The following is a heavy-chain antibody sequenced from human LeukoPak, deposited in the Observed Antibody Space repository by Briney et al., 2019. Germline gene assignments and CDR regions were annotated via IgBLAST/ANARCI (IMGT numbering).Heavy chain of an antibody. CDR3: ARLGGQWSGSEFDY. Sequence: PSETLSLTCTVSGGSISSSSYYWGWIRQPPGKGLEWIGSIYYSGSTYYNPSLKSRVTISVDTSKNQFSLKLSSVTAADTAVYYCARLGGQWSGSEFDYWSQGTLVTVSS. V-gene: IGHV4-39*01. CDR2: IYYSGST. D-gene: IGHD3-3*01. CDR1: GGSISSSSYY. J-gene: IGHJ4*02.